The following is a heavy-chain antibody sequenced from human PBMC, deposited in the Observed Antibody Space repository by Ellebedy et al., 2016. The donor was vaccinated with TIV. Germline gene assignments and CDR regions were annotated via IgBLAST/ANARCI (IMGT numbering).Heavy chain of an antibody. V-gene: IGHV4-34*01. CDR1: GGSFGGYY. CDR2: INHSGST. J-gene: IGHJ4*02. Sequence: SETLSLTXAVYGGSFGGYYWSWIRQPPGKGLEWIGEINHSGSTNYKSSLKSRVTILVDTSKNQFSLKLNSVTAADTAMYYCARGTVAPQPLKYFDSWGRGTLVTVSS. D-gene: IGHD6-19*01. CDR3: ARGTVAPQPLKYFDS.